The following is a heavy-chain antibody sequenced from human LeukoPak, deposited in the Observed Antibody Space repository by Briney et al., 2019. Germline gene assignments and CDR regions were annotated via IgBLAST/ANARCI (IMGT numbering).Heavy chain of an antibody. CDR2: ISWDGGST. CDR1: GFTFDDYT. J-gene: IGHJ6*02. CDR3: AKDGYCSSTSCYTEVHYGMDV. D-gene: IGHD2-2*02. Sequence: PGGSLRLSCAASGFTFDDYTMHWVRQAPGKGLEWVSLISWDGGSTYYADSVKGRFTISRDNSKNTLYLQMNSLRAEDTAVYYCAKDGYCSSTSCYTEVHYGMDVWGQGTTVTVSS. V-gene: IGHV3-43*01.